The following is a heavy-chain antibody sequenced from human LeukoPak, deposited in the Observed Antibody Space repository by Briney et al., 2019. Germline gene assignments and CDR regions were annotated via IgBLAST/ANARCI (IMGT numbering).Heavy chain of an antibody. CDR3: VRGSLASGVVVYYYYYLDV. CDR1: GYPFSSYD. Sequence: GGSLRLSCGASGYPFSSYDVRWVRQAPGKGREWFSAFDGSGGSTYYAASVKGRFTISRDNAKNSLYLQMNSLRAEDTAVYYCVRGSLASGVVVYYYYYLDVWGKGTTVTVSS. CDR2: FDGSGGST. J-gene: IGHJ6*03. V-gene: IGHV3-23*01. D-gene: IGHD3-3*01.